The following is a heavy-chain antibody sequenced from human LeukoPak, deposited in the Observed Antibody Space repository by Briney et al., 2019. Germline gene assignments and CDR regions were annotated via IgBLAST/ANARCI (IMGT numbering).Heavy chain of an antibody. V-gene: IGHV4-59*11. CDR3: ASLRGDYYDSSGYVDY. Sequence: SEALSLTCSVSGGSISSHYWSWIRQPPGKGLEWIGYIYYSGSTNYNPSLKSRVSISVDTSKNQFSLKLRSVTAADTAVYYCASLRGDYYDSSGYVDYWGQGTLVTVSS. J-gene: IGHJ4*02. CDR2: IYYSGST. D-gene: IGHD3-22*01. CDR1: GGSISSHY.